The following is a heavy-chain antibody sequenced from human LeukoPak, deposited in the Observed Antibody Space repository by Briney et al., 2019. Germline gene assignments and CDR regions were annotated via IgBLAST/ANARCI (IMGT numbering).Heavy chain of an antibody. CDR2: ISYDGSNK. J-gene: IGHJ4*02. CDR3: ARVPSRYDSSGYYFSRFDY. CDR1: GFTFSSYA. V-gene: IGHV3-30-3*01. Sequence: GGSLRLSCAASGFTFSSYAMHLVRQAPSKGLEWVEVISYDGSNKYYADSVKGRFTISRDNSKNTLYLQMNSLRAEDTAVYYCARVPSRYDSSGYYFSRFDYRGQGTLVTVSS. D-gene: IGHD3-22*01.